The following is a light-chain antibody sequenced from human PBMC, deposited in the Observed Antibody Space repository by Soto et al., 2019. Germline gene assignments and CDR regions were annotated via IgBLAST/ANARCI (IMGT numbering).Light chain of an antibody. J-gene: IGLJ3*02. CDR1: SGHNSYA. Sequence: QLVLTQPPSASASLGASVKLTCTLSSGHNSYAIAWHQQQPEKGPRYLMKLNSDGSHSKGDGIPDRFSGSSSGAERYLTISILQSEDEADYYGQTWSTDIRVFGGGTKLTVL. V-gene: IGLV4-69*01. CDR3: QTWSTDIRV. CDR2: LNSDGSH.